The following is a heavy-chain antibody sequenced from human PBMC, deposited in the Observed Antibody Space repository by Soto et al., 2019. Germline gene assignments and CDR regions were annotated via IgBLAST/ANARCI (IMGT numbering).Heavy chain of an antibody. D-gene: IGHD3-9*01. V-gene: IGHV1-69*04. CDR2: IIPILGIA. J-gene: IGHJ6*02. CDR3: ARDERYFDWFPGDYYYGMDF. CDR1: GGTFSSYT. Sequence: SVKVSCKASGGTFSSYTISWVRQAPGQGLEWMGRIIPILGIANYAQKFQGRVTITADKSTSTAYMELSSLRSEDTAVYYCARDERYFDWFPGDYYYGMDFWGQGTTVTVSS.